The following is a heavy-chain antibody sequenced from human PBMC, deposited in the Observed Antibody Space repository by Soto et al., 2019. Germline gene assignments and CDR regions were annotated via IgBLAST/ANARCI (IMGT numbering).Heavy chain of an antibody. V-gene: IGHV3-23*01. Sequence: EVQLLESGGGLVQPGGSLRLSCEASGFTFKNFAFNWVRQAPGKGSEWVSSISGSGGNTFYADSVVGRFTISRDNFENTLYLQMNSLRAEDTAVYYCAKNVKYSYGHDAFDIWGQGTVVTVSS. CDR1: GFTFKNFA. CDR3: AKNVKYSYGHDAFDI. CDR2: ISGSGGNT. D-gene: IGHD5-18*01. J-gene: IGHJ3*02.